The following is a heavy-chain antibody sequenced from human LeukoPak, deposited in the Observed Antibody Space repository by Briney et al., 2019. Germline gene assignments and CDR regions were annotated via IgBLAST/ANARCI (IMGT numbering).Heavy chain of an antibody. Sequence: GGSLRLSCVASGFTFSDYYMSWIRQSPEKGLEWLSYISNSGDTIYYADSVKGRFTIFRDNAKNSLYLQMDSLRAEDTALYYCATNLPSRNDGWPLFDSWGQGTLVTVSS. CDR2: ISNSGDTI. CDR1: GFTFSDYY. V-gene: IGHV3-11*01. D-gene: IGHD1-1*01. J-gene: IGHJ4*02. CDR3: ATNLPSRNDGWPLFDS.